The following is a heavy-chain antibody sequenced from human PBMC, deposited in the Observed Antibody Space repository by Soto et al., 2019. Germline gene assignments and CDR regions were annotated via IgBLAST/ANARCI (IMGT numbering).Heavy chain of an antibody. V-gene: IGHV3-23*01. CDR2: ISSSGGNT. J-gene: IGHJ3*02. CDR3: AKRPTSTGFGDPFDI. Sequence: EVQLLESGGDLVQPGGSLRLSCAASGFTFSTYAMSWVRQAPGKGLEWVSTISSSGGNTYYTDSVKGRFTISRDNSKNTLYLQMNGLRAEDTAIYYCAKRPTSTGFGDPFDIWGQGTMVTVSS. CDR1: GFTFSTYA. D-gene: IGHD3-10*01.